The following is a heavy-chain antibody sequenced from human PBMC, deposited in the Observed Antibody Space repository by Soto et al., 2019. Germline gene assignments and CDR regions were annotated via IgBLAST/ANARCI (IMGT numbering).Heavy chain of an antibody. Sequence: QVQLVESGGGVVQPGRSLRLSCAASGFTFSSYAMHWVRQAPGKGLEWVAVISYDGSNKYYADSVKGRFTISRDNSKNTLYLQMNSLRAEDTAVYYCARDRFLQPDNYFDYWGQGTLVTVSS. V-gene: IGHV3-30-3*01. CDR3: ARDRFLQPDNYFDY. CDR1: GFTFSSYA. CDR2: ISYDGSNK. D-gene: IGHD5-18*01. J-gene: IGHJ4*02.